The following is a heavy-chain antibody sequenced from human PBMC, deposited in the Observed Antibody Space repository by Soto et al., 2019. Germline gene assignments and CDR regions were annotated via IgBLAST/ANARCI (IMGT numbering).Heavy chain of an antibody. CDR3: ARVPVEYDILTGYFRWFDP. J-gene: IGHJ5*02. V-gene: IGHV4-30-4*01. CDR1: GGSISSGDYY. D-gene: IGHD3-9*01. Sequence: PSETLSLTCTVSGGSISSGDYYWSWIRQPPGKGLEWIGYIYYSGSTYYNPSLKSRVTISVDTSKNQFSLKLSSVTAADTAVYYCARVPVEYDILTGYFRWFDPWGQGTLVTVSS. CDR2: IYYSGST.